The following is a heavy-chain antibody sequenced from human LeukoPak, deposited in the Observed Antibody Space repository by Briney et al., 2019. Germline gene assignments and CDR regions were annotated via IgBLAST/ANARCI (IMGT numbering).Heavy chain of an antibody. CDR2: INPNSGGT. CDR3: ARVGYYESSGYYEY. J-gene: IGHJ4*02. D-gene: IGHD3-22*01. Sequence: ASLKVSCKACGYTLTDYYMHWVRQAPGQGLEWMGRINPNSGGTNYAQKFQGRVTMTRDTSISTVYMELSRLRSDDTAVYYCARVGYYESSGYYEYWGQGTLVTVSS. V-gene: IGHV1-2*06. CDR1: GYTLTDYY.